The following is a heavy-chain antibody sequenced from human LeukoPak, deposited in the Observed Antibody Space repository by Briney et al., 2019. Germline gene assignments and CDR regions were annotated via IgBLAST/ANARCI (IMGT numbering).Heavy chain of an antibody. CDR3: AREGSEGYLFDY. J-gene: IGHJ4*02. D-gene: IGHD1-1*01. CDR1: GFTFSSYG. V-gene: IGHV3-33*01. Sequence: PGGSLRLSCAASGFTFSSYGMHWVRQAPGKGLEWVAVIWYDGSNKYYADSVKGRFTISRDNSKNTLYLQMNSLRAEDTAVYYCAREGSEGYLFDYWGQGTLVTVSS. CDR2: IWYDGSNK.